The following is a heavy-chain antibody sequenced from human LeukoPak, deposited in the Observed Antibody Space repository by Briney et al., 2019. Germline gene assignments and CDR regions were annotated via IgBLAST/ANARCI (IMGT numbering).Heavy chain of an antibody. CDR3: ARGGVVIITHDAFDI. D-gene: IGHD3-3*01. CDR2: INPNSGGT. J-gene: IGHJ3*02. V-gene: IGHV1-2*02. CDR1: GYTFTGYH. Sequence: ASVKVSCKASGYTFTGYHMHWVRQAPGQGLEWMGWINPNSGGTNYAQKFQGRVTMTRDTSISTAYMELSRLRSDDTAVYYCARGGVVIITHDAFDIWGQGTMVTVSS.